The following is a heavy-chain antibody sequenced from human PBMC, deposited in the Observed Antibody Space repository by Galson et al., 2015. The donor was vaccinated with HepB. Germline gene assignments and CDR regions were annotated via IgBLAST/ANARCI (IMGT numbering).Heavy chain of an antibody. J-gene: IGHJ6*02. Sequence: SLRLSCAASGFTFSSYGMHWVRQAPGKGLEWVAFIRYDGSNKYYADSVKGRFTISRDNSKNTLYLQMNSLRAEDTAVYYCAKGFGIAAAGMYYYYGMDVWGQGTTVTVSS. D-gene: IGHD6-13*01. CDR3: AKGFGIAAAGMYYYYGMDV. CDR2: IRYDGSNK. V-gene: IGHV3-30*02. CDR1: GFTFSSYG.